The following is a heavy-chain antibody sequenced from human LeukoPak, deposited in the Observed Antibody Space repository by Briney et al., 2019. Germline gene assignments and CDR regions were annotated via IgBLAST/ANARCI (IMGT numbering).Heavy chain of an antibody. V-gene: IGHV4-61*09. CDR2: VYSSGSA. CDR1: GGPISSGRFY. D-gene: IGHD1-14*01. Sequence: SQTLSLTRSVSGGPISSGRFYWNWIRQPAGTGLEWLGHVYSSGSAKYNPSLKSRVTISLDTSKNQFSLKLNSVTADDTAVYYCSRGPENPLNWYFDLWGRGTLVTVSS. J-gene: IGHJ2*01. CDR3: SRGPENPLNWYFDL.